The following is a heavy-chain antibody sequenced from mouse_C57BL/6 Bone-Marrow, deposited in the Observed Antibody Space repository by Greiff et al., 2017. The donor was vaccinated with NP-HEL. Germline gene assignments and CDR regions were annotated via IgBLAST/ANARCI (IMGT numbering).Heavy chain of an antibody. Sequence: VQLQQPGAELVKPGASVKLSCKASGYTFTSYWMHWVKQRPGRGLEWIGRIDPNSGGTKYNEKFKSKATLTVDKPSSTAYMQLSSLTSEDTAVYYGARDYYGSSYGAMDYWGQGTSVTVSS. CDR1: GYTFTSYW. CDR2: IDPNSGGT. D-gene: IGHD1-1*01. V-gene: IGHV1-72*01. CDR3: ARDYYGSSYGAMDY. J-gene: IGHJ4*01.